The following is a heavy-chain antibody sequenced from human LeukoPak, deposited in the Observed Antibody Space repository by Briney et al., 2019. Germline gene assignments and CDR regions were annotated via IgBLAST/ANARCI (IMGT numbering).Heavy chain of an antibody. CDR1: VGTFSSYA. CDR3: ARWRASGGYYYYYYMDV. J-gene: IGHJ6*03. D-gene: IGHD3-10*01. V-gene: IGHV1-69*13. CDR2: IIPIFGIA. Sequence: SVKVSCTASVGTFSSYAISWVRQAPGQGLEWMGGIIPIFGIANYAQKFQGRVTITADESTSTAYMELSSLRSEDTPVYYSARWRASGGYYYYYYMDVWGKGTTVTVSS.